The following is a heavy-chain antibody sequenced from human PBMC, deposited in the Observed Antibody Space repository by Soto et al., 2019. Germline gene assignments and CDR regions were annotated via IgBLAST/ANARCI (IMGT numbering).Heavy chain of an antibody. D-gene: IGHD6-6*01. V-gene: IGHV1-69*13. CDR2: IIPIFGTA. Sequence: ASVKVSCKASGGTFSSYAISWARQAPGQGLEWMGGIIPIFGTANYAQKFQGRVTITADESTSTAYMELSSLRSEDTAVYYCAGEYSSSGVYYYYGMDVWGQGTTVTVSS. CDR1: GGTFSSYA. CDR3: AGEYSSSGVYYYYGMDV. J-gene: IGHJ6*02.